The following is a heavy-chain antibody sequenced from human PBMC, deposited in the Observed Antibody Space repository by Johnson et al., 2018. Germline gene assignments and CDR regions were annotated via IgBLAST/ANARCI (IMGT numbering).Heavy chain of an antibody. Sequence: QVQLVESGGGLVKPGGPXRLSCTASGFTFSDYYMSWIRQSPGKGLVWVSYIGTSGHTMHYADFVKGRFTISSDNAKNLLYLQMNNLRAEDTAVYYCANTLALGNTDAFDIWGQGTTVTVSS. CDR1: GFTFSDYY. J-gene: IGHJ3*02. CDR3: ANTLALGNTDAFDI. V-gene: IGHV3-11*04. CDR2: IGTSGHTM. D-gene: IGHD7-27*01.